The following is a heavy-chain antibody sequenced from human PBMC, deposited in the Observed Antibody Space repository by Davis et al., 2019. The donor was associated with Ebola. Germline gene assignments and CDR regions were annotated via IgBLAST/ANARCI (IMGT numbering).Heavy chain of an antibody. CDR3: ARGRNWFDP. J-gene: IGHJ5*02. CDR1: GFNFRSYG. CDR2: IWYDGSRK. V-gene: IGHV3-33*01. Sequence: GESLKISCAASGFNFRSYGMHWVRQAPDKGLEWVAVIWYDGSRKYYGDSVKGRFTISRDNSNNLLYLQMNSLRDEDTAVYYCARGRNWFDPWGQGTLVTVSS.